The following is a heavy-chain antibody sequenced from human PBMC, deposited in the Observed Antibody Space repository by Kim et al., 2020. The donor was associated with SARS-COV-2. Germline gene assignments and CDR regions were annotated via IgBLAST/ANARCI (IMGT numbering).Heavy chain of an antibody. D-gene: IGHD5-18*01. CDR3: ARERGYSDGPPGMDV. Sequence: ASVKVSCKASGYTFSNYDFNWVRQAPGQGLEWMGWISVMHGNTKYPQKFQGRDTMTPDQSTSTAYMELRSLRFDETAVYYCARERGYSDGPPGMDVWGQGTTVSVSS. CDR1: GYTFSNYD. J-gene: IGHJ6*02. CDR2: ISVMHGNT. V-gene: IGHV1-18*01.